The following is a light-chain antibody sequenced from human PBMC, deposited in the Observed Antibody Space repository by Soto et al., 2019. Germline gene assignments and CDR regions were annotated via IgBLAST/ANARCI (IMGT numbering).Light chain of an antibody. CDR2: EVS. J-gene: IGLJ1*01. Sequence: QSALTQPASVSGSPGQSITISCTGTSSDVGGYNYVSWYQQHPGKAPKLMIYEVSNRPSGVSNRFSGSKSGNTASLTISGLQAEDEADYYCQSYASSLSANFVFGTGTKLTVL. V-gene: IGLV2-14*01. CDR1: SSDVGGYNY. CDR3: QSYASSLSANFV.